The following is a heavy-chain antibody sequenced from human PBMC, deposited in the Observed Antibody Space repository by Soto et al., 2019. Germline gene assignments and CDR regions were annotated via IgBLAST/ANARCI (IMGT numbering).Heavy chain of an antibody. CDR1: GFTFSSYG. CDR3: AKDFGPANIVVVPAAPPGYYGMDV. Sequence: QVQLVESGGGVVQPGRSLRLSCAASGFTFSSYGMHWVRQAPGKGLEWVAVISYDGSNKYYADSVKGRFTISRDNSKNTLYLQMNSLRAEDTAVYYCAKDFGPANIVVVPAAPPGYYGMDVWGQGTTVTVSS. CDR2: ISYDGSNK. D-gene: IGHD2-2*01. J-gene: IGHJ6*02. V-gene: IGHV3-30*18.